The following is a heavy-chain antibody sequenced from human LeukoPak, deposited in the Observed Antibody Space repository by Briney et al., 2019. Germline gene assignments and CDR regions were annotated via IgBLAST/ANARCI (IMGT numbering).Heavy chain of an antibody. CDR3: ARGGNVGLSY. CDR2: INHSGST. CDR1: GGSFSGYY. D-gene: IGHD1-26*01. Sequence: KASETLSLTCAVYGGSFSGYYRSWIRHPPGKGLEWIGEINHSGSTNYNPSLKSRATISVDTSKNQFSLKLSSVTAADTAVYYCARGGNVGLSYWGQGTLVTVSS. V-gene: IGHV4-34*01. J-gene: IGHJ4*02.